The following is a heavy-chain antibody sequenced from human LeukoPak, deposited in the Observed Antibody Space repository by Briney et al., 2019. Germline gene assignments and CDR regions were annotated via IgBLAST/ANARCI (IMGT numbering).Heavy chain of an antibody. J-gene: IGHJ5*02. Sequence: SVKVSCKASGGTLSSYAISWVRQAPGQGLEWMGRIIPILGIANYAQKFQGRVTITADKSTSTAYMELSSLRSEDTAVYYCARSQRGYSYGNWFDPWGQGTLVTVSS. D-gene: IGHD5-18*01. V-gene: IGHV1-69*04. CDR2: IIPILGIA. CDR3: ARSQRGYSYGNWFDP. CDR1: GGTLSSYA.